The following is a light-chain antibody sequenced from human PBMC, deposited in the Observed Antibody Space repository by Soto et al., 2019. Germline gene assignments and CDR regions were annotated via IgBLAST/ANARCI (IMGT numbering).Light chain of an antibody. Sequence: EIVLTQSPGTVSLSPGERATLSCRASQSVSSSDLAWYQQKPGQAPRLLIYGTSSRGTGFPDRFSGSGSGTDFTLTISRLEPEDSAVYYCQLYGSSPTFGGGTKVDIK. CDR3: QLYGSSPT. J-gene: IGKJ4*01. CDR1: QSVSSSD. CDR2: GTS. V-gene: IGKV3-20*01.